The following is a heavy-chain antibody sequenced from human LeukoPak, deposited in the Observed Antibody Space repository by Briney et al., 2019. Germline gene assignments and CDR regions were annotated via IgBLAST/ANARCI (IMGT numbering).Heavy chain of an antibody. CDR3: ASYSSSWYMFSDY. CDR1: GFTFSSYA. J-gene: IGHJ4*02. D-gene: IGHD6-13*01. Sequence: PGGSLRLSRAASGFTFSSYAMSWVRQAPGKGLEWVSAISGSGGSTYYADSVKGRFTISRDNSKNTLYLRMNSLRAEDTAVYYCASYSSSWYMFSDYWGQGTLVTVSS. V-gene: IGHV3-23*01. CDR2: ISGSGGST.